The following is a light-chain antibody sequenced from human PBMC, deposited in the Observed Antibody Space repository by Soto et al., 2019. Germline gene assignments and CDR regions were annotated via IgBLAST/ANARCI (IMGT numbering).Light chain of an antibody. CDR1: FSNIGDNA. CDR2: LND. J-gene: IGLJ1*01. Sequence: QSVLTQPPSLSATPGQRVNISCSGSFSNIGDNAVNWYQQLPGAAPKLLIYLNDQRPSGVPDRFSGSKSGTSAFLAISGLQSEDEADYYCAAWDDGRNALFGTGTKLTVL. V-gene: IGLV1-44*01. CDR3: AAWDDGRNAL.